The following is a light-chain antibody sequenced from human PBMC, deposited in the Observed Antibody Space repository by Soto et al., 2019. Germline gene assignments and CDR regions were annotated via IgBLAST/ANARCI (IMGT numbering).Light chain of an antibody. Sequence: DIQMTQSPSTLSASVGDRVTITCRASQSISSWLAWYQQKPGKAPKLLIYKASSLESGVPSRFSGSGSGTEFTLTISRLEPEDFAVYYCQQCGSSPWTFGQGTKVDIK. CDR2: KAS. CDR3: QQCGSSPWT. CDR1: QSISSW. V-gene: IGKV1-5*03. J-gene: IGKJ1*01.